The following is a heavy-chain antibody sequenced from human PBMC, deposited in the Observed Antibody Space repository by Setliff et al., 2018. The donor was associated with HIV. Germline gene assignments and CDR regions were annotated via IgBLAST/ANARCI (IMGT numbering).Heavy chain of an antibody. CDR1: GYTLAELS. Sequence: GASVKVSCKVSGYTLAELSIHWVRQAPGKGLEWMGGFDPEDVETVYAQKFQGRVTMTEDTSTDTAYMELSSLRSEDTAVYYCATVRRYYYGSSGQEYFQHWGQGTLVTVSS. D-gene: IGHD3-22*01. V-gene: IGHV1-24*01. J-gene: IGHJ1*01. CDR2: FDPEDVET. CDR3: ATVRRYYYGSSGQEYFQH.